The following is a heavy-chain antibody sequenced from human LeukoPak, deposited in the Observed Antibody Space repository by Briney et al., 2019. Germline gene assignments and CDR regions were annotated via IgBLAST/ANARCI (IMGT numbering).Heavy chain of an antibody. J-gene: IGHJ4*02. CDR3: ARGGASGRGY. CDR1: GYTFTSYD. Sequence: ASVKVSFTSSGYTFTSYDINWVRQATGQGLEWMGWMNPNSGNTGYAQKFQGRVTITRNTSISTAYMELSSMRSEDTAVYYCARGGASGRGYWGQGTLVTVSS. V-gene: IGHV1-8*03. CDR2: MNPNSGNT. D-gene: IGHD1-26*01.